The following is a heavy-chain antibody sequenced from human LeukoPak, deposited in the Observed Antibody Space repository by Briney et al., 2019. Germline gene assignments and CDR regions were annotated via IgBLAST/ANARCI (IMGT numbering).Heavy chain of an antibody. D-gene: IGHD2-2*01. CDR1: GGSMSPYH. CDR2: IYYSGST. V-gene: IGHV4-59*01. J-gene: IGHJ3*02. CDR3: ARDRSDQYAFDI. Sequence: SETLSLTCTVSGGSMSPYHWGWIRQPPGKGLEWTGYIYYSGSTNYNPSLKSRVTIPVDTSKNQFSLKLNSVSAADTAVYYCARDRSDQYAFDIWGQGTTVTVSS.